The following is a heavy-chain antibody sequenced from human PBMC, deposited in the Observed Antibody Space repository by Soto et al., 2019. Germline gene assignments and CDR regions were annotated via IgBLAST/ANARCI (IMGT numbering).Heavy chain of an antibody. CDR3: AKNQGVELVPLATVDWFDP. D-gene: IGHD1-26*01. V-gene: IGHV3-23*01. J-gene: IGHJ5*02. CDR2: ISGSGFKK. Sequence: LRLSCAASGFIFENFGMSCVRQAPGKGLEWISSISGSGFKKYYADSVKGRFTISRDNSKSTVYLELNNLSAEDTAVYHCAKNQGVELVPLATVDWFDPWGQGSVVTVSS. CDR1: GFIFENFG.